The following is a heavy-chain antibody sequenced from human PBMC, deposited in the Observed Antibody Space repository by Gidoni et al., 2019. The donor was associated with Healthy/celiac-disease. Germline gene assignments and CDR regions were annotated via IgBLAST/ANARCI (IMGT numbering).Heavy chain of an antibody. CDR3: ARASGSGGDAFDI. CDR2: ISYEGSNK. Sequence: QVQRVASGGGVVQPGRSLRRSGAAQGFPFSSYAMHWVRQAPGKGLGWVAVISYEGSNKYYADSVKGRFTISRDNSKNTLYLQMNSLRAEDTAVYYCARASGSGGDAFDIWGQGTMVTVSS. CDR1: GFPFSSYA. D-gene: IGHD1-26*01. V-gene: IGHV3-30-3*01. J-gene: IGHJ3*02.